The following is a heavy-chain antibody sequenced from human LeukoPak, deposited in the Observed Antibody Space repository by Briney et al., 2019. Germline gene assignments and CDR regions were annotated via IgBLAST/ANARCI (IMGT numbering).Heavy chain of an antibody. CDR2: ISSSSSYI. V-gene: IGHV3-21*04. J-gene: IGHJ4*02. Sequence: GGSLRLSCAASGFSFSSNSMNWVRQAPGKGLEWVSSISSSSSYIYYADSVKGRFTISRDNARNSLYLQMNSLGAEDTAIYYCAKLDGSGAGSSRPPIDYWGQGSLVTVSS. CDR3: AKLDGSGAGSSRPPIDY. CDR1: GFSFSSNS. D-gene: IGHD3-10*01.